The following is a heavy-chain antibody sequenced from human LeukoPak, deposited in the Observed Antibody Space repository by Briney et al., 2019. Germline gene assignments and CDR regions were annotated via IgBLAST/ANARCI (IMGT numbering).Heavy chain of an antibody. V-gene: IGHV1-69*05. CDR2: IIPIFGTA. CDR1: GGTFSSNA. CDR3: ARSAMVVTSGPDY. D-gene: IGHD4-23*01. J-gene: IGHJ4*02. Sequence: GASVKVSCQASGGTFSSNAISWVRQAPGQGLEWMGRIIPIFGTANYAQKFQGRVTITTDESTSTAYMELSSLRSEDTAVYYCARSAMVVTSGPDYWGQGTLVTVSS.